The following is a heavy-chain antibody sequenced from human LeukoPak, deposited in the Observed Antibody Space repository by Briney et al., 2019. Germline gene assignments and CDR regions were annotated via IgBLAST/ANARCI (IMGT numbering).Heavy chain of an antibody. V-gene: IGHV3-48*03. CDR1: GFTFSSCE. J-gene: IGHJ3*02. CDR3: ARPMGDGYNYNAFDI. Sequence: GGSLRLSCAASGFTFSSCERNWVRQAPGKGLEWVSYISSIGSTIYYADSVKGRFTISRDNAKNSLYLQMNSLRGDDTAVYYCARPMGDGYNYNAFDIWGQGTMVTVSS. D-gene: IGHD5-24*01. CDR2: ISSIGSTI.